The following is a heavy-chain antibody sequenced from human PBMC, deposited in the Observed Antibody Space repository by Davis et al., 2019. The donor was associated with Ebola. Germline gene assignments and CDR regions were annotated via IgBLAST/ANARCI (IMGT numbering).Heavy chain of an antibody. CDR3: ASGYSGYAEGY. CDR1: GGSISSSSYY. CDR2: IYYSGST. J-gene: IGHJ4*02. D-gene: IGHD5-12*01. V-gene: IGHV4-39*07. Sequence: MPSETLSLTCTVSGGSISSSSYYWGWIRQPPGKGLEWIGSIYYSGSTYYNPSLKSRVTISVDTSKNQFSLKLSSVTAADTAVYYCASGYSGYAEGYWGQGTLVTVSS.